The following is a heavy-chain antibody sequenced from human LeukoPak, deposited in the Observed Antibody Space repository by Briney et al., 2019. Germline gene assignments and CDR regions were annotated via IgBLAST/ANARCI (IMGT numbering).Heavy chain of an antibody. D-gene: IGHD3-10*01. CDR1: GYTFISYG. Sequence: ASVNVSCKASGYTFISYGVSWVRQAPGQGLEWMGWISTHSGNAYYAQKFQGRVTMTTDTSTSAAYMELRSLTSDDTAVYYCARVRITQRWFDPWGQGTLVTVSS. CDR3: ARVRITQRWFDP. CDR2: ISTHSGNA. V-gene: IGHV1-18*01. J-gene: IGHJ5*02.